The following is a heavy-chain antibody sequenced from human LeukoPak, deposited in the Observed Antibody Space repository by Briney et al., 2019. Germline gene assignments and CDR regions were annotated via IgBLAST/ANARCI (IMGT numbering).Heavy chain of an antibody. J-gene: IGHJ3*02. CDR1: GFTFSSYG. D-gene: IGHD6-13*01. CDR2: IWYDGSNK. Sequence: GGSLRLSCAASGFTFSSYGMHWVRQAPGKGLEWVAVIWYDGSNKYYADSVKGRFTISRDNSKNTLYLQMNSLRAEDTAVYYCARARTYSSSWPHDAFDIWGQGTMVTVSS. V-gene: IGHV3-33*01. CDR3: ARARTYSSSWPHDAFDI.